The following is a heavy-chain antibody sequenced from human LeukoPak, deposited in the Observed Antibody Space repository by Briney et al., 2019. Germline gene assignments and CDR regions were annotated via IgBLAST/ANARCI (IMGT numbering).Heavy chain of an antibody. CDR2: MSNDGSNK. Sequence: GTSLRLSCAASGFTFSSYAMHWVRQAPGKGLEWVAVMSNDGSNKYYGDSVKGRFTVSRDNSKNTLYLQMNSLRAEDTAVYYCAKDSYSKGDYWGQGTLVTVSS. CDR3: AKDSYSKGDY. V-gene: IGHV3-30*18. CDR1: GFTFSSYA. J-gene: IGHJ4*02. D-gene: IGHD1-26*01.